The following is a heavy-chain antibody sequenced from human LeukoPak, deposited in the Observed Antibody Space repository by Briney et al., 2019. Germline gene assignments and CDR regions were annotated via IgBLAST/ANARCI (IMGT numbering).Heavy chain of an antibody. CDR2: ISGSGGST. Sequence: PGGSPRLSCAASGFTFSSYAMSWVRQAPGKGLEWVSAISGSGGSTYYADSVKGRFTISRDNSKNTLYLQMNSLRAEDTAVYYCAKDTVPSSGPFDYWGQGTLVTVSS. D-gene: IGHD3-22*01. CDR1: GFTFSSYA. CDR3: AKDTVPSSGPFDY. J-gene: IGHJ4*02. V-gene: IGHV3-23*01.